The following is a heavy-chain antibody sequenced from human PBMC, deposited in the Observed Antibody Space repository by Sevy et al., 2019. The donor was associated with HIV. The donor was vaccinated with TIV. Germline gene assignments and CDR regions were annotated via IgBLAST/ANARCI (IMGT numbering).Heavy chain of an antibody. J-gene: IGHJ4*02. CDR2: ISYDGSNK. Sequence: GGSLRLSCAASGFTFSSYAMQWVRQAPGKGLEWVAVISYDGSNKYYADSVKGRFTISRDNSKNTLYLQMNSLRAEDTAVYYCARGGYYYDSSGYYHWPYWGQGTLVTVSS. V-gene: IGHV3-30-3*01. CDR1: GFTFSSYA. CDR3: ARGGYYYDSSGYYHWPY. D-gene: IGHD3-22*01.